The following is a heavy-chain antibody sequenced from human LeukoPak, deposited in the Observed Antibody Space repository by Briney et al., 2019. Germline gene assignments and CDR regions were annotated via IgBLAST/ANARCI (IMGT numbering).Heavy chain of an antibody. CDR2: LYNSGIS. J-gene: IGHJ6*02. V-gene: IGHV4-59*01. CDR3: ARGYDYAWGSSYYALDV. D-gene: IGHD3-16*01. Sequence: SETLSLTCTVSGGSTRRYYWNWIRQTPGKGLEWIGYLYNSGISNYNPSLKSRVTISLDASKDQLSLNLTSVTVADTAMYYCARGYDYAWGSSYYALDVRGPGTPVTVSS. CDR1: GGSTRRYY.